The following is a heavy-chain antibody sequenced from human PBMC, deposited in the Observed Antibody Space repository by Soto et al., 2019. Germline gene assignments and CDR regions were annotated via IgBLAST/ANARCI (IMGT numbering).Heavy chain of an antibody. Sequence: GGSLRLSCTASGFTFTNYWMSWVRRAPGRGLEWMANIKDDGSETSNVDSVTGRFTISRDNAKNSLYLQMNSLRAEDTAVYYCVRNGPDYGDYFDYWGQGTLVTVSS. D-gene: IGHD4-17*01. V-gene: IGHV3-7*01. CDR2: IKDDGSET. CDR1: GFTFTNYW. J-gene: IGHJ4*02. CDR3: VRNGPDYGDYFDY.